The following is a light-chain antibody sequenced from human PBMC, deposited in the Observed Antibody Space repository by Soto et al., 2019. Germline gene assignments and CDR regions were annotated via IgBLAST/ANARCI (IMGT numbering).Light chain of an antibody. CDR1: QSFRGL. Sequence: EVVLTQSPVTLSLSPGERATLSCRASQSFRGLLAWYQQKPGQPPRLLIYVAYNRATGIPPRFSGSGSGTDFTLTISSLEPEDSAVYYCQQRHMWPITFGQGKRLEIK. V-gene: IGKV3-11*01. CDR3: QQRHMWPIT. CDR2: VAY. J-gene: IGKJ5*01.